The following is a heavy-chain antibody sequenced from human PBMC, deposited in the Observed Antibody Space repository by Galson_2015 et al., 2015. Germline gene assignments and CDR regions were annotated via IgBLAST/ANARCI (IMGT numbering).Heavy chain of an antibody. J-gene: IGHJ4*02. CDR3: ARDSRAYQLLHRFDY. Sequence: SLRLSCAASGFTFSSYAIHWVRQAPGKGLEWVAVISYDESNDIYADSVKGRFSISRDNSKNTVYLQMTSLRGEDTALYYCARDSRAYQLLHRFDYWGQGTLVTVSS. V-gene: IGHV3-30*01. D-gene: IGHD2-2*01. CDR1: GFTFSSYA. CDR2: ISYDESND.